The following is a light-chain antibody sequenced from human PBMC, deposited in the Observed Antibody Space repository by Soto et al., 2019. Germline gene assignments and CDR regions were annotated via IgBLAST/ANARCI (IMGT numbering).Light chain of an antibody. J-gene: IGKJ5*01. V-gene: IGKV1-39*01. CDR1: ESISRH. CDR2: AAS. Sequence: DIQMTQSPSSLSASVGVRVTITCRASESISRHLNWYQQKPGKAPNLLIYAASTLQNGVPSRFSGSGSGTDFTLTISSLQPEDFATYCCRQSYSTLSISFGQGTRLEIK. CDR3: RQSYSTLSIS.